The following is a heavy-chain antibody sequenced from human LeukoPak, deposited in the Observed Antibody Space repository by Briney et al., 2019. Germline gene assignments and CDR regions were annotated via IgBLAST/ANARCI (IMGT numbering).Heavy chain of an antibody. Sequence: SETLSLTCTVSGDSISNYYWNWIRQPAGKGLEWIGRMYTSGSTNYNPSLKSRVTISVDTSKNQFSLKLSSVTAADTAVYYCAREPNTVLDYWGQGTLVTVSS. D-gene: IGHD4-11*01. CDR2: MYTSGST. CDR1: GDSISNYY. CDR3: AREPNTVLDY. V-gene: IGHV4-4*07. J-gene: IGHJ4*02.